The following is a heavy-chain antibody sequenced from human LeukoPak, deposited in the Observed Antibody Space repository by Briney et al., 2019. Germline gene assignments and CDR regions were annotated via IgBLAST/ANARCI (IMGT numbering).Heavy chain of an antibody. J-gene: IGHJ3*02. V-gene: IGHV1-2*02. CDR3: AREIVATIGGAFDI. CDR1: GYTFIDYY. Sequence: ASVKVSCKGSGYTFIDYYLHWVRQAPGHGLEWMGWINPHSGGTHYAQKFQGRVTMTRNTSISTAYMEPGSLRSDDTAVYFCAREIVATIGGAFDIWGQGTMLTVSS. D-gene: IGHD5-12*01. CDR2: INPHSGGT.